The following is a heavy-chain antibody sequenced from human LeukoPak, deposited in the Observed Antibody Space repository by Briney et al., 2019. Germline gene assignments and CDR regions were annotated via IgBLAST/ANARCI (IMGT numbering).Heavy chain of an antibody. D-gene: IGHD3-3*01. J-gene: IGHJ4*02. CDR3: AKRGEKFLEWLLSPFDY. V-gene: IGHV4-38-2*01. CDR2: FYYAGNT. CDR1: SYSFTSGYY. Sequence: PSETLSLTCAVSSYSFTSGYYWGWLRQPPGKGLEWIGSFYYAGNTYYNPSLKSRVTVSVDTSNNQLSLKLTSVTAADTAVYYCAKRGEKFLEWLLSPFDYWGQGTLVTVSS.